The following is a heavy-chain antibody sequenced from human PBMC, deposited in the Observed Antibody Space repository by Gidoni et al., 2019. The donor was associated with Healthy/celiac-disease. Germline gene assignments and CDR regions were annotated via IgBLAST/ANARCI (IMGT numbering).Heavy chain of an antibody. CDR3: ARDAGSYFDY. J-gene: IGHJ4*02. D-gene: IGHD3-10*01. CDR2: INLNGGNT. V-gene: IGHV3-20*04. Sequence: EVQLVDFGGGVVRPGGPRRLSCSPSVFTFDAYGMSWFRQAPGKGTECVSGINLNGGNTGYADSGKGRFTISRDNAKNSLYLQMNSLRAEDTALYYCARDAGSYFDYWGQGTLVTVSS. CDR1: VFTFDAYG.